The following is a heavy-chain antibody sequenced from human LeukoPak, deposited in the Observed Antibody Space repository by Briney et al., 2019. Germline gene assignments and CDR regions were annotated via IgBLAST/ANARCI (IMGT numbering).Heavy chain of an antibody. CDR1: GGTFSSYA. D-gene: IGHD3-22*01. V-gene: IGHV1-69*06. Sequence: GASVKVSCKASGGTFSSYAISWVRQAPAQGLEWMGGIIPIFGTANYAQKFQGRVTITADKSTSTAYMELSSLRSEDTAVYYCARYRAQTYYYDSSGYYDNWFDPWGQGTLVTVSS. J-gene: IGHJ5*02. CDR3: ARYRAQTYYYDSSGYYDNWFDP. CDR2: IIPIFGTA.